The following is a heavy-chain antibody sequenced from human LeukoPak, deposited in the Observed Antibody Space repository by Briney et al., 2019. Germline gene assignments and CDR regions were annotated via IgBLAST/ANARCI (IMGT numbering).Heavy chain of an antibody. CDR2: INPNSGGT. D-gene: IGHD3-22*01. J-gene: IGHJ4*02. CDR3: ARVAASYYYDSSGYYRFDY. CDR1: GYTFTGYY. V-gene: IGHV1-2*02. Sequence: GASVKVSCKASGYTFTGYYMHWVRQAPGQGLEWMGWINPNSGGTNYAQKFQGRVTMTRDTSISTAYMELSRLRSDDTAVYYCARVAASYYYDSSGYYRFDYWGQGTLVTVSS.